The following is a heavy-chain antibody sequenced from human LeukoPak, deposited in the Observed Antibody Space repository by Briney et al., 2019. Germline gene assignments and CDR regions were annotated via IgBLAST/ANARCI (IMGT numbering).Heavy chain of an antibody. CDR3: ARVNPDYYGSGSYYIGY. J-gene: IGHJ4*02. CDR1: GGSTSSYY. V-gene: IGHV4-59*01. Sequence: PSETLSLTCTVSGGSTSSYYWSWIRQPPGKGLEWIGYIYYSGSTDYNPSLKSRVTISVDTSKNQFSLKLSSVTAADTAVYYCARVNPDYYGSGSYYIGYWGQGTLVTVSS. CDR2: IYYSGST. D-gene: IGHD3-10*01.